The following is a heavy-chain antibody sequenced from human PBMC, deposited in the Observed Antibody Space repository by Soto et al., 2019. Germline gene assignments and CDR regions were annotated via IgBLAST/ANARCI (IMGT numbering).Heavy chain of an antibody. CDR3: ARSVAGHFDY. CDR1: GFTFNIYS. Sequence: EVQLVESGGGLVQPGGSLRLSCAASGFTFNIYSMNWVRQAPGKGLERVSYITSDTATIHYADSVRGRFTISRNNPKNSLYLQMNSLRDEDTAAYYCARSVAGHFDYWGQGTLVAVSS. D-gene: IGHD6-19*01. V-gene: IGHV3-48*02. J-gene: IGHJ4*02. CDR2: ITSDTATI.